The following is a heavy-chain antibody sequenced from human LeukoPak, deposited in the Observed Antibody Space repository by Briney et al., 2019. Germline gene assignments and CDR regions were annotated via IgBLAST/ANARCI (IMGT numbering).Heavy chain of an antibody. CDR3: ARVGGPYNDGYYYGMDV. V-gene: IGHV1-18*01. Sequence: GASVKVSCKASGYTFTSYGISWVRQAPGQGLEWMGWISAYNGNTNYAQKLQGRVTMTTDTSTSTAYMELRSLRSDDTAVYYCARVGGPYNDGYYYGMDVWGQGTTVTVSS. CDR1: GYTFTSYG. D-gene: IGHD3-10*01. CDR2: ISAYNGNT. J-gene: IGHJ6*02.